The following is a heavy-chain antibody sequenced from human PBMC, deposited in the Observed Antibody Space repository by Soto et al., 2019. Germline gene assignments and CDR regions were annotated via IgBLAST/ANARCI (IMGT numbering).Heavy chain of an antibody. CDR2: ISWDGGST. Sequence: EVQLVESGGVVVQPGGSLRLSCAASGFTFDDYTMHWVRQAPGKGLEWVSLISWDGGSTYYADSVKGRFTISRDNSKNSLYLQMNSLRTEDTALYYCAKEGYYGSGSYFDYWGQGTLVTVSS. V-gene: IGHV3-43*01. J-gene: IGHJ4*02. CDR3: AKEGYYGSGSYFDY. CDR1: GFTFDDYT. D-gene: IGHD3-10*01.